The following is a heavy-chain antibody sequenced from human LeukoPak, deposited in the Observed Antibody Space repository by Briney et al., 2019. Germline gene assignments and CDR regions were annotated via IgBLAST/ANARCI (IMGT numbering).Heavy chain of an antibody. D-gene: IGHD2-2*01. CDR3: TSGKKRPDYCSSTSCYDSYYYYMDV. J-gene: IGHJ6*03. V-gene: IGHV3-73*01. CDR1: GFTFSGSA. CDR2: IRSKANSYAT. Sequence: PGGSLRLSCAASGFTFSGSAMHWVRQASGKGLEWVGRIRSKANSYATAYAASVKGRFTISRDDSKNKAYLQMNSLKTEDAAVYYCTSGKKRPDYCSSTSCYDSYYYYMDVWGKGTTVTVSS.